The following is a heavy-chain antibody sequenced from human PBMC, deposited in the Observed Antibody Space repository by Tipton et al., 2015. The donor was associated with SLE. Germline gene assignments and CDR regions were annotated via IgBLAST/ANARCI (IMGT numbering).Heavy chain of an antibody. Sequence: TLSLTCAVSGGSISSGGYSWSWIRQPPGKGLEWIGYIYHSGSTYYNPSLKSRVTISVDRSKNQFSLKLSSVTAADTAVYYCARPDNYMDVWGKGTTVTVSS. CDR3: ARPDNYMDV. CDR1: GGSISSGGYS. V-gene: IGHV4-30-2*01. D-gene: IGHD3-9*01. J-gene: IGHJ6*03. CDR2: IYHSGST.